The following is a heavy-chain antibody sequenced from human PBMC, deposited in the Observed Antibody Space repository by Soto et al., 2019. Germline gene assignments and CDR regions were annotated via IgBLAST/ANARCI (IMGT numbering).Heavy chain of an antibody. Sequence: QVYLVQSGAEVKKPGASVTISCKTSGYTFTDYAMHWVRHAPGQGLEWVGWINTGNGDTRYSPKLRGRVTITTDASASTAYLGLSRLRFEDTALYYCATQAYDYWGQGTQVAVAS. J-gene: IGHJ4*02. CDR3: ATQAYDY. CDR2: INTGNGDT. CDR1: GYTFTDYA. V-gene: IGHV1-3*04.